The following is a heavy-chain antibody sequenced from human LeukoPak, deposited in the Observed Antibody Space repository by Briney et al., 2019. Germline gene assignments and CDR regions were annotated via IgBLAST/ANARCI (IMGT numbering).Heavy chain of an antibody. Sequence: VASVKVSCKASGYTFTAYYMHWVRQAPGQGLEWMGWINPSNGGTKYAQMFQGRVTMTRDTSISTAYMELSRLRSDDTAVYYCACKYSRDAFDIWGQGTMVTVSS. D-gene: IGHD6-6*01. V-gene: IGHV1-2*02. CDR2: INPSNGGT. J-gene: IGHJ3*02. CDR3: ACKYSRDAFDI. CDR1: GYTFTAYY.